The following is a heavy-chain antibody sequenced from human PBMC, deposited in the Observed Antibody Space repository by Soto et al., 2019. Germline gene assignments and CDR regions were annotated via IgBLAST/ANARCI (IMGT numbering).Heavy chain of an antibody. Sequence: GGSLKLSCAASGFTFSNACMNWVRQAALKGLEVVGLIKIGTDGGTADYAAPVKGMFAMAIEESKNTLYVQRNSLRTEDKGVYXXNXDYVFWSGYLYFYYGMDVWGQGTTVTVSS. J-gene: IGHJ6*02. CDR2: IKIGTDGGTA. CDR1: GFTFSNAC. V-gene: IGHV3-15*07. CDR3: NXDYVFWSGYLYFYYGMDV. D-gene: IGHD3-3*01.